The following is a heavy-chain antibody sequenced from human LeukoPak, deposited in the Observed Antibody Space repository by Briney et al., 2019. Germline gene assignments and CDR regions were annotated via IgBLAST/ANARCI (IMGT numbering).Heavy chain of an antibody. D-gene: IGHD3-10*01. CDR1: GFTFSSYA. CDR3: ARGDGYYGSGSYYSPSRGFYYYYMDV. V-gene: IGHV3-30*01. CDR2: ILYDGCNK. J-gene: IGHJ6*03. Sequence: GGSLRLSCAASGFTFSSYAMHWVRQAPGRGREWVAVILYDGCNKYYADSVKGRFTISRDNSKYTLHLQMNSLRAEETAVYYCARGDGYYGSGSYYSPSRGFYYYYMDVWGKGTTVTVSS.